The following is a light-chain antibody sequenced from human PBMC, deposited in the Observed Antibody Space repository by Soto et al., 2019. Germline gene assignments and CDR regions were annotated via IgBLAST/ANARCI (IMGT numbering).Light chain of an antibody. J-gene: IGKJ1*01. CDR3: QQFYNLPWT. Sequence: DIQMTQSPSSLSASVGDRVTITCQASQDISHYLNWYQQKPGKAPKLLIYDTSNLETGVPSKFSGSGCGTDFTLTINSLQPEDIATYYCQQFYNLPWTFGQGTKVEIE. CDR2: DTS. CDR1: QDISHY. V-gene: IGKV1-33*01.